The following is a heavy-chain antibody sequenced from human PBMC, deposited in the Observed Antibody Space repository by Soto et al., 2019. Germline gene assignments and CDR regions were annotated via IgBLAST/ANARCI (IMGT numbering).Heavy chain of an antibody. J-gene: IGHJ5*02. V-gene: IGHV1-3*01. CDR2: IRPDNGDT. CDR1: GYNFMTYA. Sequence: GASVKVSCKTSGYNFMTYAIHWLRQAPGQRPEWMGWIRPDNGDTKYSEKLQGRVTMTRDTSATTVYMELSGLISEDTAVYFCAKEGGPWGQGTQVTVS. CDR3: AKEGGP. D-gene: IGHD3-16*01.